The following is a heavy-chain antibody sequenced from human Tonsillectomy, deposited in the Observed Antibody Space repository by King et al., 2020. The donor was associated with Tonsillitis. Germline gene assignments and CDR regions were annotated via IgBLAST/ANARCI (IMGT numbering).Heavy chain of an antibody. CDR1: GFTFSDYA. CDR3: ARNPYGNYWFDP. D-gene: IGHD4-11*01. J-gene: IGHJ5*02. V-gene: IGHV3-30*04. Sequence: VQLVESGGGVVQPGRSLRLSCAASGFTFSDYAMHWVRQAPGKGLEWVAVISYDGSSIYYADSVKGRFTISRDNSKNTLYLQMNSLRAEDTAIYYCARNPYGNYWFDPWGHGTLVTVSS. CDR2: ISYDGSSI.